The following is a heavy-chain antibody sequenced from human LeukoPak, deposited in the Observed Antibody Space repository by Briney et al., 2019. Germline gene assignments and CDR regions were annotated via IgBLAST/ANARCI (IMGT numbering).Heavy chain of an antibody. CDR3: ARRAYGSGWPTLDH. Sequence: GESLKISCKGSGYSFTNYWIAWVRQMPGKGLEWVGMIYPGDSDTRYSPSVQGQVTISADKSISSAYMQWSSLKASDTAMYYCARRAYGSGWPTLDHWGRGTLVTVSS. D-gene: IGHD6-19*01. CDR2: IYPGDSDT. V-gene: IGHV5-51*01. J-gene: IGHJ4*02. CDR1: GYSFTNYW.